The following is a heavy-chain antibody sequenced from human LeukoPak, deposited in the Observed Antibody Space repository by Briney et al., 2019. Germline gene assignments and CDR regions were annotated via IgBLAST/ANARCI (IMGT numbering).Heavy chain of an antibody. CDR2: INPNSGGT. Sequence: GASVKVSCKASGYTFTGYNIHWVRQAPGQGLEWMGWINPNSGGTNYAQKFQGRVTMTRDTSISTAYMELSRLRSDDTAVYYCARGGYSYGYQYYYYYYMDVWGKGTTVTVSS. J-gene: IGHJ6*03. CDR3: ARGGYSYGYQYYYYYYMDV. CDR1: GYTFTGYN. D-gene: IGHD5-18*01. V-gene: IGHV1-2*02.